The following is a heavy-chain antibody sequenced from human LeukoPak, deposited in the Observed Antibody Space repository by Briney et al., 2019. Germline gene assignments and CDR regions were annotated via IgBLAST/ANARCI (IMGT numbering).Heavy chain of an antibody. V-gene: IGHV4-38-2*02. CDR1: GYSISSGYY. CDR3: AREGGSSWSFDY. J-gene: IGHJ4*02. D-gene: IGHD6-13*01. CDR2: IYHSGST. Sequence: PSETLSLTCTVSGYSISSGYYWGWIRQPPGKGLEWIGCIYHSGSTYYNPSLKSRVNISVDTSKNQFSLKLSSVTAADTAVYYCAREGGSSWSFDYWGQGTLVTVSS.